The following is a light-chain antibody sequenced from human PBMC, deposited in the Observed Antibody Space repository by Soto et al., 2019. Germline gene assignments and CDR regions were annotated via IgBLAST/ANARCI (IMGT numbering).Light chain of an antibody. CDR1: SSDVGGYNY. CDR2: EVS. V-gene: IGLV2-8*01. J-gene: IGLJ1*01. Sequence: QSALTQPPSASGSPGQSVTISCTGTSSDVGGYNYVSWYQQRPGRAPKLMIYEVSKRPSGVPDRFSGSKSGNTASLTVSGLQAEDEADYRCSSYAGSNNLGVFGTGTKVTVL. CDR3: SSYAGSNNLGV.